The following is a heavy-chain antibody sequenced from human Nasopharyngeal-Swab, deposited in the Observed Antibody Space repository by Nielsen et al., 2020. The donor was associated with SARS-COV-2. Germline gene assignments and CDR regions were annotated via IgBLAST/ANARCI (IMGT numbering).Heavy chain of an antibody. Sequence: GGSLRLSCAASGFTFSSYWMSWVRQAPGEGLEWVANIKQDGSEKYYVDSVKGRFTISRDNAKNSLYLQMNSLRAEDTAVYYCARDYRFGEPYFDYWGQGTLVTVSS. D-gene: IGHD3-10*01. CDR1: GFTFSSYW. CDR2: IKQDGSEK. CDR3: ARDYRFGEPYFDY. V-gene: IGHV3-7*01. J-gene: IGHJ4*02.